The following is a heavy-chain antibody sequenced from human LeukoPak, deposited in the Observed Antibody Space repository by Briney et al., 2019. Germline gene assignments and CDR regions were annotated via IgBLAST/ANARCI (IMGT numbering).Heavy chain of an antibody. CDR1: GFTVSSNY. CDR2: IHRSGSP. CDR3: AREILGGFNPGAY. V-gene: IGHV4-4*02. J-gene: IGHJ4*02. Sequence: GSLRLSCAGSGFTVSSNYMTWVRQAPGKGLEWIGEIHRSGSPNYNPSLQSRVTISIDRSRNQIALELSSVTAADTAVYYCAREILGGFNPGAYWGQGTLVTVSS. D-gene: IGHD1-14*01.